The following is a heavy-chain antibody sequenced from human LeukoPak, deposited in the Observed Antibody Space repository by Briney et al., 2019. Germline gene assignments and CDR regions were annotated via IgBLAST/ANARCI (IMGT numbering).Heavy chain of an antibody. CDR3: ARGALRYTDN. Sequence: PGGSLRLSCAASGFTFSSYPMNWVRQAPAKGLEWVSSISSSSSAIYYAASVKGRFTITRDNAKNSLYLQMRIVRSEVTAVYYCARGALRYTDNRGQGTLVTVSS. CDR2: ISSSSSAI. J-gene: IGHJ4*02. V-gene: IGHV3-48*01. CDR1: GFTFSSYP. D-gene: IGHD3-9*01.